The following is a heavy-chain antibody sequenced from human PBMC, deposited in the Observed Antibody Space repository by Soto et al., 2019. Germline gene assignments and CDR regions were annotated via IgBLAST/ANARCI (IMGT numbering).Heavy chain of an antibody. CDR3: ARLSTTVTTLLDY. CDR2: IYYSGST. V-gene: IGHV4-61*01. D-gene: IGHD4-17*01. CDR1: GGSVSSGSYY. Sequence: PSETLSLTCTVSGGSVSSGSYYWSWIRQPPGKGLEWIGYIYYSGSTNYNPSLKSRVTISVDTSKNQFSLKLSSVTAADTAVYYCARLSTTVTTLLDYWGQGTLVTVSS. J-gene: IGHJ4*02.